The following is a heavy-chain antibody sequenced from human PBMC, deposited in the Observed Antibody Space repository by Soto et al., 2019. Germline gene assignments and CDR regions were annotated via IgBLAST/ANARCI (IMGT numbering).Heavy chain of an antibody. CDR2: IYHSGST. CDR1: GYSISSGYY. V-gene: IGHV4-38-2*01. CDR3: ARSAYYDFWSGYYGYNWLDP. D-gene: IGHD3-3*01. J-gene: IGHJ5*02. Sequence: PSETLSLTCAVSGYSISSGYYWGWIRQPPGKGLEWIGSIYHSGSTYYNPSLKSRVTISVDTSKNQFSLKLSSVTAADTAVYYCARSAYYDFWSGYYGYNWLDPWGQGTMVTVYS.